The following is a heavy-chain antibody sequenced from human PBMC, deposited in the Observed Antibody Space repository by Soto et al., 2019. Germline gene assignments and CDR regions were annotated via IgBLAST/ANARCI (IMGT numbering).Heavy chain of an antibody. Sequence: GGSLRLSFAASGFTFSSYAMHWVRQAPGKGLEWVAVISYDGSNKYYADSVKGRFTISRDNSKNTLYLQMNSLRAEDTAVYYCARRPVTTVTTFAGGMDVWGQGTTVTVSS. CDR3: ARRPVTTVTTFAGGMDV. CDR2: ISYDGSNK. V-gene: IGHV3-30-3*01. D-gene: IGHD4-4*01. J-gene: IGHJ6*02. CDR1: GFTFSSYA.